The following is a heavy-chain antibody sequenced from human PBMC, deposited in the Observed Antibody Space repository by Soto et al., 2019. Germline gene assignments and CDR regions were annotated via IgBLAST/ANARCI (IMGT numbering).Heavy chain of an antibody. CDR3: ARGLPTATTVRYFDH. Sequence: PSETLSLTCVVYGGPFSDFYWSWIRQPPGKGLEWIGEINHSGSTNYNPSLKSRLTISVDTSNNHFSLELSSVTAADTAVYYCARGLPTATTVRYFDHWGQGALVTGSS. CDR2: INHSGST. J-gene: IGHJ4*02. CDR1: GGPFSDFY. D-gene: IGHD4-17*01. V-gene: IGHV4-34*01.